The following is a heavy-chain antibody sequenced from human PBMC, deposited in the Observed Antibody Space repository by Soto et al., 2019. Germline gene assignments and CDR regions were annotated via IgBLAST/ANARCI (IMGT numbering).Heavy chain of an antibody. CDR2: IYYSGST. Sequence: QLHLQESGPGLVKPSETLSLTCTVSGDSISSNNYFWGWVRQPPGKGLEWIGSIYYSGSTFYNPSLKSRVTSSVHTSKILFSLNRISMTAADTSVYYCARQVPVVRYEHCTGATCYSGYVDLWGRGTLVTVSS. CDR1: GDSISSNNYF. V-gene: IGHV4-39*01. D-gene: IGHD2-15*01. CDR3: ARQVPVVRYEHCTGATCYSGYVDL. J-gene: IGHJ2*01.